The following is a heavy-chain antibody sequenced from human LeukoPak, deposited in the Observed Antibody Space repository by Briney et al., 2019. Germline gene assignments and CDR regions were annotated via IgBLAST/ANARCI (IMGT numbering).Heavy chain of an antibody. J-gene: IGHJ6*03. Sequence: SETLSLTCAVYGGSFSGYYWSWIRQPPGKGLEWIGEINHSGSTNYNPSLKSRVTISVDTSKNQFSLKLSSVTAADTAVYYCARLPGVVPPNYYYYYYMDVWGKGTTVTVS. CDR1: GGSFSGYY. CDR2: INHSGST. CDR3: ARLPGVVPPNYYYYYYMDV. D-gene: IGHD3-3*01. V-gene: IGHV4-34*01.